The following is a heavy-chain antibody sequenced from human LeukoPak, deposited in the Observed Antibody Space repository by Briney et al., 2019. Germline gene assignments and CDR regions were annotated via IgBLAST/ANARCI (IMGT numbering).Heavy chain of an antibody. J-gene: IGHJ4*02. CDR3: ARARDYYDSSGYYYFDY. CDR2: INPSGGST. V-gene: IGHV1-46*01. Sequence: ASVTVSCKASGYTFTSYYMHWVRQAPGRGLEWLGIINPSGGSTSYAQKFQGRVTMTRDTSTSTVYMELSSLRSEDTAVYYCARARDYYDSSGYYYFDYWGQGTLVTVSS. D-gene: IGHD3-22*01. CDR1: GYTFTSYY.